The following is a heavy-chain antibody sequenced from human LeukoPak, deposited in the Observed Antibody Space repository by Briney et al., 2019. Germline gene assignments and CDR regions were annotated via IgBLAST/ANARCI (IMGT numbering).Heavy chain of an antibody. CDR3: AREGVFERAAAGTSPFYYYYYYMDV. D-gene: IGHD6-13*01. V-gene: IGHV3-73*01. Sequence: PGGSLKLACAASGFTFSGSAMHWVRQASGKGLEWVGRIRSKANSYATAYAASVKGRFTISRDDSKNTAYLQMNSLKTEDTAVYYCAREGVFERAAAGTSPFYYYYYYMDVWGKGTTVTVSS. CDR2: IRSKANSYAT. CDR1: GFTFSGSA. J-gene: IGHJ6*03.